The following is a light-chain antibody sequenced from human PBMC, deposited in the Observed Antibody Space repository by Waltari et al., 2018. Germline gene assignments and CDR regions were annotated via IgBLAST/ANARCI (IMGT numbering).Light chain of an antibody. CDR2: GAS. CDR3: QYNNWPTLFT. V-gene: IGKV3D-15*01. J-gene: IGKJ3*01. Sequence: EVVMTQSPATLSVSPGDRATLSCRASQSVSSNLAWYQQKPGQAPRLLIYGASTRATGIPARFSGNGSGTEFTLTISSLQSEDFAVYYCQYNNWPTLFTFGPGTKVDMK. CDR1: QSVSSN.